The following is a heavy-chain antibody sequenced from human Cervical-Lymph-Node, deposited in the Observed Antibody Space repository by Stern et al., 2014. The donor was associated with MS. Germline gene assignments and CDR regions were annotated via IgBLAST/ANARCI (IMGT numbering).Heavy chain of an antibody. CDR3: ARQRYFDY. CDR2: IFPGGSDI. CDR1: GYTFTSYW. V-gene: IGHV5-51*01. J-gene: IGHJ4*02. Sequence: VQLVESGPEVKRPGESLKISCQASGYTFTSYWIGWVRQMPGKGLEWIAIIFPGGSDIRYSPSFQGQVTISADKSSSTAYLQSNNLKASDTAIYYCARQRYFDYWGQGTLVTVSS.